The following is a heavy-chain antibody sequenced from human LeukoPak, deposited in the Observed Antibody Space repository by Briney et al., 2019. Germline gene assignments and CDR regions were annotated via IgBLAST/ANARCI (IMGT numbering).Heavy chain of an antibody. V-gene: IGHV3-20*04. CDR1: GFTFDDYG. D-gene: IGHD6-13*01. CDR2: INWNGGST. J-gene: IGHJ3*02. CDR3: ARDPSLSSSSWSTEDAFDI. Sequence: GGSLRLSCAASGFTFDDYGMSWVRQAPGKGLEWVSGINWNGGSTGYADSVKGRFTISRDNAKNSLYLQMNSLRAEDTALYYCARDPSLSSSSWSTEDAFDIWGQGTMVTVSS.